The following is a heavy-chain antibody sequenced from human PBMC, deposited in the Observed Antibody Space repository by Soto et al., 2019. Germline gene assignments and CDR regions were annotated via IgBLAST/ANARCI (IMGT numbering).Heavy chain of an antibody. J-gene: IGHJ4*02. CDR2: IYSSGIT. V-gene: IGHV4-61*01. D-gene: IGHD4-17*01. CDR3: ARQSMVTIDY. CDR1: GVSVSSGSYY. Sequence: SETLSLTCTVSGVSVSSGSYYWSWIRQPPGKGLEWIGYIYSSGITNYNPSLKSRVTISADTSKNQFSLNVSSVTAADTALYYCARQSMVTIDYWGQGILVTVSS.